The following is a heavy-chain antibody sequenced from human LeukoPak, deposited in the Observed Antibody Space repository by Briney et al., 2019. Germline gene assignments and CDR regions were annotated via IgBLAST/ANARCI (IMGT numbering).Heavy chain of an antibody. CDR2: IRYDGSNK. J-gene: IGHJ4*02. CDR3: AACSSTSCFNFDY. CDR1: GFTFSSYG. Sequence: GGSLRLSCAASGFTFSSYGMHWVRQAPGKGLEWVAFIRYDGSNKYYADSVKGRFTISRDNSKNTLYLQMNSLRAEDTAVYYCAACSSTSCFNFDYWGQGTLVTVSS. V-gene: IGHV3-30*02. D-gene: IGHD2-2*01.